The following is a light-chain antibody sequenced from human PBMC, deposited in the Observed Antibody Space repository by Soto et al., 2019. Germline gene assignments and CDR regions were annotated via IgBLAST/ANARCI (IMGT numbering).Light chain of an antibody. V-gene: IGKV3-15*01. CDR1: QSVGSN. Sequence: EVVMTQSPATLSVSPGERATLSCRASQSVGSNLAWYQQKPGQAPRLLIYTASTRATGIPAKFSASGSGTEFTLTISSLQSEDFAVYYCQQYNKWPQTFGQGTKVEVK. CDR2: TAS. CDR3: QQYNKWPQT. J-gene: IGKJ1*01.